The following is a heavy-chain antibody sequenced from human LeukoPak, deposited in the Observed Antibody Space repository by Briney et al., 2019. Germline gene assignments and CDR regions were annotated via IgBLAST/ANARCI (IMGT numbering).Heavy chain of an antibody. Sequence: SETLSLTCTVSGGSISNSISSYYCSWIRQSPGRGLEWIGHIYYSGSTNYNPSLKSRVTISLDTSKNQFSLKLSSVTAADTAVYYCARGQQQLVLPIYYYYYYMDVWGKGTTVTISS. CDR2: IYYSGST. CDR1: GGSISNSISSYY. D-gene: IGHD6-13*01. V-gene: IGHV4-61*01. J-gene: IGHJ6*03. CDR3: ARGQQQLVLPIYYYYYYMDV.